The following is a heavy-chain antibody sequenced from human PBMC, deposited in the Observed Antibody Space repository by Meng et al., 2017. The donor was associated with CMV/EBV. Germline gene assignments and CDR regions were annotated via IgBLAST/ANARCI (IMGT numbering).Heavy chain of an antibody. CDR3: ARGPNRYYYGSGSYYY. CDR1: GGSFSGYY. Sequence: SQTLSLTCAVYGGSFSGYYWSWIRQPPGKGLEWIGEINHSGSTNYNPSRKSRVTISVDTSKNQFSLKLSSVTAADTAVYYCARGPNRYYYGSGSYYYLGQGTLVTVSS. J-gene: IGHJ4*02. V-gene: IGHV4-34*01. D-gene: IGHD3-10*01. CDR2: INHSGST.